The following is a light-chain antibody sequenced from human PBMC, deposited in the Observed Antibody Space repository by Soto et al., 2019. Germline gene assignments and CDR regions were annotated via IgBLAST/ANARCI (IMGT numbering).Light chain of an antibody. CDR3: SSFTSSSTRV. CDR2: NVN. CDR1: SSDVGGYNY. Sequence: QSVLTQPASVSGPPGQPITISCTGTSSDVGGYNYVSWYQQHPGKAPKLMIYNVNNRPSGVSNRFSGSKSGDTASLTISGLQAEDEADYYCSSFTSSSTRVFGTGTKVTVL. V-gene: IGLV2-14*01. J-gene: IGLJ1*01.